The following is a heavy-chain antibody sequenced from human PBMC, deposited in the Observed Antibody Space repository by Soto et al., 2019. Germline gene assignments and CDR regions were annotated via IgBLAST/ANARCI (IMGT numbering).Heavy chain of an antibody. Sequence: EVQLVESGGGLVKPGGSLRLSCAASGFTFSSYSMNWVRQAPVKGLEWVSSISSSSSYIYYADSVKGRFTISRDNAKNSLYLQMNSLRAEDTAVYYCARVLDYYDPYYYYGMDVWGQGTTVTVSS. CDR2: ISSSSSYI. J-gene: IGHJ6*02. D-gene: IGHD3-22*01. CDR3: ARVLDYYDPYYYYGMDV. V-gene: IGHV3-21*01. CDR1: GFTFSSYS.